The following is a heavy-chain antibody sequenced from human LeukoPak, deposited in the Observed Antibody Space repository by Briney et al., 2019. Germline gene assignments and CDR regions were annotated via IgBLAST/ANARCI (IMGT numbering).Heavy chain of an antibody. J-gene: IGHJ4*02. V-gene: IGHV3-73*01. D-gene: IGHD4-17*01. CDR1: GFTLSGSA. CDR2: IRSKTNSYAT. Sequence: GGSLRLSCAASGFTLSGSAMHWVRQASGKGLEWVGRIRSKTNSYATEYAASVIGRFTISRDDSKNTAYLQLNSLKTEDTAMYYCARHMDPDYGDQKLFDYRGMGTLVTVSS. CDR3: ARHMDPDYGDQKLFDY.